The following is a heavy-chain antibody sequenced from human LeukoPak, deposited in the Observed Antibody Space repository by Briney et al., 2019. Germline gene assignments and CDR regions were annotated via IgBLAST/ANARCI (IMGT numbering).Heavy chain of an antibody. Sequence: GASVKVSCKASGFTFTSSAMQWVRQARGQRLEWIGWIVVGNGNTNYAQKFQERVTITRDMSTSTAYMELSSLRSEDTAVYYCAADPRGYSYGYPLGYWGQGTLVTVSS. CDR2: IVVGNGNT. V-gene: IGHV1-58*02. J-gene: IGHJ4*02. CDR3: AADPRGYSYGYPLGY. D-gene: IGHD5-18*01. CDR1: GFTFTSSA.